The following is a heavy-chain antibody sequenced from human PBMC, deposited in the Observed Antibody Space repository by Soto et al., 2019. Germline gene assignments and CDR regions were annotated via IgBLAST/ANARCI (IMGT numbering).Heavy chain of an antibody. J-gene: IGHJ5*02. CDR3: ARETPTSTIFGVVDKNPNWFDP. Sequence: SQTLSLTCAISGDSVSSNSAAWNWIRQSPSRGLEWLGRTYYRSKWYNDYAVPVKSRITINPDTSKNQFSLQLNSVTPEDTAVYYCARETPTSTIFGVVDKNPNWFDPWGQGTLVTVSS. CDR2: TYYRSKWYN. V-gene: IGHV6-1*01. CDR1: GDSVSSNSAA. D-gene: IGHD3-3*01.